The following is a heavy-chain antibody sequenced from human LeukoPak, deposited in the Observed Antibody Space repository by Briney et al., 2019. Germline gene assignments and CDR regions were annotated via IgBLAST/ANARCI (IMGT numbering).Heavy chain of an antibody. CDR2: IYPGDSDT. Sequence: YWIGWVRQMPGKGLEGMGIIYPGDSDTRYSPSFQGQVTISADKSISTAYLQWSSLKASDTAMYYCARGGRDGYNYGDYWGQGTLVTVSS. CDR1: YW. J-gene: IGHJ4*02. V-gene: IGHV5-51*01. CDR3: ARGGRDGYNYGDY. D-gene: IGHD5-24*01.